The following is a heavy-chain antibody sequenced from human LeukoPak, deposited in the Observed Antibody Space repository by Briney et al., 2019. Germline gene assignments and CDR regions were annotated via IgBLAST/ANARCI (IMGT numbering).Heavy chain of an antibody. V-gene: IGHV1-8*01. Sequence: GASVKVSCKGSGYIFTNYDIHWVRQATGQGLEWMGWMNPNNGDAGYAQKFLARVTMTRTTSIRTAYMELSSLRSEDTAVYYCARDYGVGSTAFDYFWGQGTLVTVSS. CDR1: GYIFTNYD. CDR2: MNPNNGDA. D-gene: IGHD1-26*01. J-gene: IGHJ4*02. CDR3: ARDYGVGSTAFDYF.